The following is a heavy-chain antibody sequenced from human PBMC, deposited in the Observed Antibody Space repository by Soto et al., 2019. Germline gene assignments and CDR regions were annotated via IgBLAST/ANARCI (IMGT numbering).Heavy chain of an antibody. D-gene: IGHD1-20*01. J-gene: IGHJ3*01. CDR2: IYYNGAT. CDR3: ARRDIDNWHQGHAFAV. Sequence: QLQLRESGPGLVKPSETLSLTCTVSGGSVSSGSFYWGWIRQPPGKGLEWIGNIYYNGATSYNPSLTCRVTISVDTSDNQFSLKLSYVTAADTAVDYCARRDIDNWHQGHAFAVWGQGTMVTVSS. CDR1: GGSVSSGSFY. V-gene: IGHV4-39*01.